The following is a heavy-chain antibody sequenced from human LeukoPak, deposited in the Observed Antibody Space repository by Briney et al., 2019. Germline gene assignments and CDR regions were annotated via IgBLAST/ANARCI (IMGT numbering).Heavy chain of an antibody. Sequence: SGTLSLTCVVSGGSISTRNNWWTRVRQPPGKGLEWIGEIYHSGSTNYNPSLKSRVTISLDKSKNQFSLKLSSVTAADTAVYYCARNGINSYDSTVQNFWGQGTLVTVSS. V-gene: IGHV4-4*02. CDR3: ARNGINSYDSTVQNF. D-gene: IGHD3-22*01. CDR1: GGSISTRNNW. J-gene: IGHJ4*02. CDR2: IYHSGST.